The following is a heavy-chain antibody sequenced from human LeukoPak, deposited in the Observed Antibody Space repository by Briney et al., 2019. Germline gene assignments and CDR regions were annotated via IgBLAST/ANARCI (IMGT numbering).Heavy chain of an antibody. Sequence: GGSLRLSCAASGFTLSNYWMTWVRQAPGKGLEWVVNIDQDGSEKFYVDSVKGRFTISRDNAKDSLYLQMNSLRAEDTALYYCARDQGAAGDYWGQGTLVTVSS. CDR2: IDQDGSEK. CDR1: GFTLSNYW. V-gene: IGHV3-7*01. D-gene: IGHD6-13*01. CDR3: ARDQGAAGDY. J-gene: IGHJ4*02.